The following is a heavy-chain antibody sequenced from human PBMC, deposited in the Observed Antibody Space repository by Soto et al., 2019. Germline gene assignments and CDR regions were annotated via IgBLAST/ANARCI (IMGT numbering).Heavy chain of an antibody. J-gene: IGHJ4*02. CDR3: ARHAAYASVWVKSAGSDY. CDR2: MYYSGAT. V-gene: IGHV4-39*01. D-gene: IGHD3-16*01. Sequence: QLQLQESGPGLVKPSETLSLACTVSGGSISSNSYYWDWIRQPPGKGLEWIGSMYYSGATYHNPYLQSRFTISVETSKNQFSQHLSSVSAADTAVYSSARHAAYASVWVKSAGSDYWGQGTLVTVSS. CDR1: GGSISSNSYY.